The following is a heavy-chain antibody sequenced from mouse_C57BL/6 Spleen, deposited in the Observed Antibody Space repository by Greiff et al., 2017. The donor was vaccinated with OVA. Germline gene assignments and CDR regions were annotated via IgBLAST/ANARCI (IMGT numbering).Heavy chain of an antibody. CDR3: ARGGYDGWYFDV. D-gene: IGHD2-2*01. J-gene: IGHJ1*03. V-gene: IGHV1-4*01. CDR1: GYTFTSYT. Sequence: QVHVKQSGAELARPGASVKMSCKASGYTFTSYTMHWVKQRPGQGLEWIGYINPSSGYTKYNQKFKDKATLTADKSSSTAYMQLSSLTSEDSAVYYCARGGYDGWYFDVWGTGTTVTVSS. CDR2: INPSSGYT.